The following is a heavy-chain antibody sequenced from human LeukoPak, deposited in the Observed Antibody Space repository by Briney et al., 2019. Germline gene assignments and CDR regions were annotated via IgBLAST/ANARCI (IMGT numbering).Heavy chain of an antibody. CDR1: GGSISSNNYY. D-gene: IGHD6-13*01. J-gene: IGHJ4*02. CDR2: ISNSGST. V-gene: IGHV4-39*01. CDR3: ARRGPTIAAAVADFDY. Sequence: SETLSLTCTVSGGSISSNNYYWGWIRQSPGKGLEWIGSISNSGSTYYNPSLKSRVTISVDTSKNQFSLKLSSVNVADTAVYYCARRGPTIAAAVADFDYWGQGTLVAVSS.